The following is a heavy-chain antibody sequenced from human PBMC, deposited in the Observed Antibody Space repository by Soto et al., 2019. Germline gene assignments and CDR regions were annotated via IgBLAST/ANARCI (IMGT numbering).Heavy chain of an antibody. Sequence: SLRLCSAAPGFTVDRNYMSSVRQAPGKGLEWVSVIYSGGSTYYADSVKGRFTISRDNSKNTLYLQMNSLRVEDTAVYYCARDRDSSGYGFFDYWGQGTLVTVSS. J-gene: IGHJ4*02. V-gene: IGHV3-66*01. D-gene: IGHD3-22*01. CDR1: GFTVDRNY. CDR2: IYSGGST. CDR3: ARDRDSSGYGFFDY.